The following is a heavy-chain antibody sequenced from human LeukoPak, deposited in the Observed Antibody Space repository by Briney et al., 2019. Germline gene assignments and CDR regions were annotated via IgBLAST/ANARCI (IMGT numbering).Heavy chain of an antibody. Sequence: GGSLRLSCAASGFTFSSYSMNWARQAPGKGLEWVAVISYDGSNKYYADSVKGRFTISRDNSKNTLYLQMNSLRAEDTAVYYCARGSEGSTSCFDYWGQGTLVTVSS. CDR1: GFTFSSYS. V-gene: IGHV3-30*03. J-gene: IGHJ4*02. CDR3: ARGSEGSTSCFDY. D-gene: IGHD2-2*01. CDR2: ISYDGSNK.